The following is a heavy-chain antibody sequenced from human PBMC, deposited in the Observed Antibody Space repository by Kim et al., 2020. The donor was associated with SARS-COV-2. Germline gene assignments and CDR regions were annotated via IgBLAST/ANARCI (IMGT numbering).Heavy chain of an antibody. CDR1: GLKFIDAW. Sequence: GGSLRLSCGVSGLKFIDAWMNWVRQAPGKGLEWVGRSLSKGSGGTVDYAAPVKDRFIISRDDSRNTLYLQMNSLRSEDSAVYYCSHSGSFNGKFQSWGQGTLVTVSS. CDR2: SLSKGSGGTV. V-gene: IGHV3-15*01. J-gene: IGHJ4*02. CDR3: SHSGSFNGKFQS. D-gene: IGHD2-8*01.